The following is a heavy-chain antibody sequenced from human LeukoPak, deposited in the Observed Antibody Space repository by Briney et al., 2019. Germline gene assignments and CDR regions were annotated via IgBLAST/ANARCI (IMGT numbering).Heavy chain of an antibody. Sequence: ASVKVSCKASGYTFTGYYMHWVRQAPGQGLEWMGWINPNSGGTNYAQKFQGRVTMTEDTSTDTAYMELSSLRSEDTAVYYCATEGYNWNDALDYWGQGTLVTVSS. D-gene: IGHD1-20*01. V-gene: IGHV1-2*02. CDR2: INPNSGGT. CDR3: ATEGYNWNDALDY. J-gene: IGHJ4*02. CDR1: GYTFTGYY.